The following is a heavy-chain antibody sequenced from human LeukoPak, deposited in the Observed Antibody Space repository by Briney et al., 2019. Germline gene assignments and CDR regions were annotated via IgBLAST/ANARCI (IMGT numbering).Heavy chain of an antibody. J-gene: IGHJ5*02. CDR3: ARDPGEYSSSWYGNWFDP. Sequence: GGSLRLSCAASGFTFSSYWMNWARQAPGKGLEWVAVISYDGSNKYYADSVKGRFTISRDNSKNTLYLQMNSLRAEDTAVYYCARDPGEYSSSWYGNWFDPWGQGTLVTVSS. V-gene: IGHV3-30-3*01. D-gene: IGHD6-13*01. CDR1: GFTFSSYW. CDR2: ISYDGSNK.